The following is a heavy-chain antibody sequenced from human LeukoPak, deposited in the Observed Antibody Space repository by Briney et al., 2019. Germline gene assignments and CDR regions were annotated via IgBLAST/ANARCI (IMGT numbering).Heavy chain of an antibody. D-gene: IGHD6-19*01. CDR3: ARGGGVAGTPYNPYDY. CDR1: GGSISIYY. CDR2: IYNGGST. V-gene: IGHV4-59*01. Sequence: SETLSLTCTVSGGSISIYYWSWIRQPPGKVLEWIGYIYNGGSTNYNPSLKNRVTISVDTSKNQFSLKLSSVTAADTAVYYCARGGGVAGTPYNPYDYWGQGTLVTVSS. J-gene: IGHJ4*02.